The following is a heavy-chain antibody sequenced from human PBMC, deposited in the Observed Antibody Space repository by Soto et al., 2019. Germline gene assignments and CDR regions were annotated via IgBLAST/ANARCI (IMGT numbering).Heavy chain of an antibody. D-gene: IGHD6-19*01. CDR3: ALDLSAVAGTQAFDI. Sequence: QVQLVQSGAEVGKPGSSVKVSCKASGDSFSSYTLSWMRQAPGHGLEWMGRIVPLLGTTNYAQKFQGSVTFTADKSTSTVYMELMSLRSEDTALYYCALDLSAVAGTQAFDIWGQGTKVIVSS. CDR1: GDSFSSYT. J-gene: IGHJ3*02. CDR2: IVPLLGTT. V-gene: IGHV1-69*08.